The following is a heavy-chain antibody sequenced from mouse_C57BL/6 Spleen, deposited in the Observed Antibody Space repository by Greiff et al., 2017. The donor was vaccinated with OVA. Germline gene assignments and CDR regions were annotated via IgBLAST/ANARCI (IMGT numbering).Heavy chain of an antibody. CDR1: GYTFTDYN. CDR3: ARDYYGSSFYFDY. Sequence: DVQLQESGPELVKPGASVKIPCKASGYTFTDYNMDWVKQSHGKSLEWIGDINPNNGGTIYNQKFKGKATLTVDKSSSTAYMELRSLTSEDTAVYYGARDYYGSSFYFDYWGQGTTLTVSS. V-gene: IGHV1-18*01. CDR2: INPNNGGT. J-gene: IGHJ2*01. D-gene: IGHD1-1*01.